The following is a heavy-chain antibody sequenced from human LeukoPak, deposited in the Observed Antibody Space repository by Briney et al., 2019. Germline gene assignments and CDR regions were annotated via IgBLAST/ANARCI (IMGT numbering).Heavy chain of an antibody. Sequence: ETLSLTCTVSGGSLTSTSHYWDWVRQPPGKGLEWVSSISSSSSYIYYADSVKGRFTISRDNAKNSLYLQMNSLRAEDTAVYYCARHYDILTGAGFDYWGQGTLVTVSS. D-gene: IGHD3-9*01. V-gene: IGHV3-21*01. J-gene: IGHJ4*02. CDR1: GGSLTSTSHY. CDR2: ISSSSSYI. CDR3: ARHYDILTGAGFDY.